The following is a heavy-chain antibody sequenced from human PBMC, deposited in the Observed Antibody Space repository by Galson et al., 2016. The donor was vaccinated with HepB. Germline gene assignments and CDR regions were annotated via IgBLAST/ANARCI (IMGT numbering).Heavy chain of an antibody. CDR1: GFSFSNSG. CDR3: GKHGGFEH. V-gene: IGHV3-23*01. CDR2: ITRSDDAT. D-gene: IGHD3-16*01. J-gene: IGHJ4*02. Sequence: SLRLSCAASGFSFSNSGMSWVRQAPGRGLEWVSGITRSDDATHYADFVKGRFTISRDNSKNTLYLYMNDLTAGDTALYYCGKHGGFEHWGQEALVTVSS.